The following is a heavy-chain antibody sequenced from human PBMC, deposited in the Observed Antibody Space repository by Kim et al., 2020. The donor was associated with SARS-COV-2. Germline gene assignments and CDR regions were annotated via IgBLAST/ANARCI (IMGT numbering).Heavy chain of an antibody. CDR2: IIPNLGIT. V-gene: IGHV1-69*04. CDR1: GGTFSSYA. D-gene: IGHD6-19*01. J-gene: IGHJ5*02. CDR3: ARAEGIAVAVTLLPPGWFDP. Sequence: SVKVSCKASGGTFSSYAISWVRQAPGQGLEWMGRIIPNLGITNYAQKFQGRVTITADKSTSTAYMELSSLRSEDTAVYYCARAEGIAVAVTLLPPGWFDPWRQRT.